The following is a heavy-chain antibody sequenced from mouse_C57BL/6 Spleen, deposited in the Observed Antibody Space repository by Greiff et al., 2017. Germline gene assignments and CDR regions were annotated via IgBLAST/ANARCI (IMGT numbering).Heavy chain of an antibody. Sequence: QVQLQQPGAELVKPGASVKMSCKASGYTFTSYWITWVKQRPGQGLEWIGDIYPGSGSTNYNEKFKSKATLAVDTSSSTAYMQLSSLTSEDSAVYYCARYYSSSYAMDYWGQGTSVTVSS. CDR2: IYPGSGST. CDR3: ARYYSSSYAMDY. V-gene: IGHV1-55*01. J-gene: IGHJ4*01. CDR1: GYTFTSYW. D-gene: IGHD2-5*01.